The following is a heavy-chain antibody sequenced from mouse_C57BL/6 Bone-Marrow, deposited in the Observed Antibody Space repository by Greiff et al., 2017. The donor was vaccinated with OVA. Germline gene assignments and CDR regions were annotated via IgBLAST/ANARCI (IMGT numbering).Heavy chain of an antibody. CDR1: GFTFSSYG. CDR3: ARRGYDYLYYFDY. Sequence: DVMLVESGGDLVKPGGSLKLSCAASGFTFSSYGMSWVRQTPDKRLEWVATISSGGSYTYYPDSVKGRFTISRDNAKNTLYLQMSSLKSDDTAMYYCARRGYDYLYYFDYWGQGTTLTVSS. J-gene: IGHJ2*01. V-gene: IGHV5-6*02. D-gene: IGHD2-4*01. CDR2: ISSGGSYT.